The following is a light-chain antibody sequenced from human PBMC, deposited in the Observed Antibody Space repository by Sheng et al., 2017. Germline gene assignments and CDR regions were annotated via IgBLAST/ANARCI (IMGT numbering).Light chain of an antibody. V-gene: IGKV1-8*01. J-gene: IGKJ4*01. CDR3: QQYYSYPLT. CDR1: QGISSY. Sequence: IQMTQSPSSLSASVGDRVTITCRASQGISSYLAWYQQKPGKAPKLLIYAASTLQSGVPSRFSGSGSGTDFTLTISCLQSEDFATYYCQQYYSYPLTFGGGTKVEIK. CDR2: AAS.